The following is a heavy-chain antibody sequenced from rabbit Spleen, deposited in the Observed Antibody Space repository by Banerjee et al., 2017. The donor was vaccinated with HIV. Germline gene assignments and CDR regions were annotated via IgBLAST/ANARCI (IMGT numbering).Heavy chain of an antibody. J-gene: IGHJ4*01. D-gene: IGHD4-2*01. Sequence: QSLEESGGDLVKPGASLTLTCTASGFSFSSNDYMCWVRQAPGKGLEWISCIAGSGSGFTYSATWAKGRFTISKTSSTTVTLRMTSLTAADRATYFCARDAGTYDYIDVYFNLWGQGTLVTVS. CDR2: IAGSGSGFT. CDR1: GFSFSSNDY. V-gene: IGHV1S40*01. CDR3: ARDAGTYDYIDVYFNL.